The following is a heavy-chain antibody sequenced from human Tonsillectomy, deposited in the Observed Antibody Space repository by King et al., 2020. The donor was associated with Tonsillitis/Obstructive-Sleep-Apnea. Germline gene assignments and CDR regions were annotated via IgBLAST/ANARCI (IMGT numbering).Heavy chain of an antibody. CDR2: IKSKTDAGTT. Sequence: VQLVESGGGLVKPGGSLRLSCASSRFTFSNAWMSWGRQAPGKGLEWVGRIKSKTDAGTTDYVAPVKGRCTISRDDSKNTLFLQMSSLKTEDTAVYYCTTDVNIGQDYWGQGTLVTVSS. CDR3: TTDVNIGQDY. V-gene: IGHV3-15*01. CDR1: RFTFSNAW. D-gene: IGHD2/OR15-2a*01. J-gene: IGHJ4*02.